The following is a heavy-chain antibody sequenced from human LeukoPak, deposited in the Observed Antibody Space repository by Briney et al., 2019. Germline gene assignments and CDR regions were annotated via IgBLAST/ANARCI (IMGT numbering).Heavy chain of an antibody. CDR2: ISGSGGST. CDR3: AKGNRWVRREFWSALYYFDY. V-gene: IGHV3-23*01. J-gene: IGHJ4*02. Sequence: GGSLRLSCAASGFTFSSYAMSWVRQAPGKGLEWVSAISGSGGSTYYADSVKGRFTISRDNSKNTLYLQMNSLRAEDTAVYYCAKGNRWVRREFWSALYYFDYWGQGTLVTVSS. CDR1: GFTFSSYA. D-gene: IGHD3-3*01.